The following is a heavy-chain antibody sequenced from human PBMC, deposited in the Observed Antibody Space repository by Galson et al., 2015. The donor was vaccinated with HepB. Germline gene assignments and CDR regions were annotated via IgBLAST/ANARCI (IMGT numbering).Heavy chain of an antibody. Sequence: SLRLSCAASGFTFSSDTMHWVRQAPGKGLEWVAVISYDGSNNYHADSVKGRFTISRDNSKNTLYLQMNSLRAEDTAVYYCARELYRDASLTFDYWGQGTLVIVSS. CDR1: GFTFSSDT. V-gene: IGHV3-30-3*01. D-gene: IGHD3-16*02. CDR2: ISYDGSNN. J-gene: IGHJ4*02. CDR3: ARELYRDASLTFDY.